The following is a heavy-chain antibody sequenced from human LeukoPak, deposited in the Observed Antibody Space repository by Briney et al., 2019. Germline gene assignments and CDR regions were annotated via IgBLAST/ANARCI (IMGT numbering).Heavy chain of an antibody. CDR2: IYTSGST. J-gene: IGHJ4*02. V-gene: IGHV4-61*02. CDR3: AARIAARRFYDY. CDR1: GVSISSGSYY. D-gene: IGHD6-6*01. Sequence: SETLSLTCTVSGVSISSGSYYWGWLRQPAGKGLEWIGRIYTSGSTNYNPSLKSRVTISVDTSKNQFSLKLSSVTAADTAVYYCAARIAARRFYDYWGQGTLVTVSS.